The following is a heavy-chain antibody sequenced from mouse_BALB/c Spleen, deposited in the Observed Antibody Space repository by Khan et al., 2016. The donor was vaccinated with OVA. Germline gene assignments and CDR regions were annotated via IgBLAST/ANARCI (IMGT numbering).Heavy chain of an antibody. D-gene: IGHD1-1*01. CDR3: ARSKKIVATYFDY. CDR2: TNPTNGRT. J-gene: IGHJ2*01. Sequence: QVQLQQPGAELVKAGASVKMSCTASGYTFTSYWMHWVRQRLGQGLEWFAETNPTNGRTYYNEKFKSKATLTVDKSSSTAYMLLSGPTFEDSAVYYCARSKKIVATYFDYWGQGTTLTVSA. CDR1: GYTFTSYW. V-gene: IGHV1S81*02.